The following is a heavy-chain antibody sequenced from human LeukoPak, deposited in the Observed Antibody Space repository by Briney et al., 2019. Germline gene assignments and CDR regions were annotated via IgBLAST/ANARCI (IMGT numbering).Heavy chain of an antibody. Sequence: WASVKVSCKASGYTFTGYYMHWVRQAPGQGLEWMGWINPNSGGTNYAQKFQGRVTMTRDTSISTAYMELSRLRSDDTAVYYCARRGFTVTTKWGAFDIWGQGTMVTVSS. CDR1: GYTFTGYY. V-gene: IGHV1-2*02. CDR2: INPNSGGT. J-gene: IGHJ3*02. D-gene: IGHD4-17*01. CDR3: ARRGFTVTTKWGAFDI.